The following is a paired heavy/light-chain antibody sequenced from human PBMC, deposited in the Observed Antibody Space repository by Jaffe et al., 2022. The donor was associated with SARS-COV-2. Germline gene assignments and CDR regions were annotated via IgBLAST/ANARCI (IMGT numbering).Heavy chain of an antibody. V-gene: IGHV3-15*01. CDR3: TTEYRWNDEYGY. Sequence: EVQLVESGGGLVKPGGSLRLSCAASGFTFSNAWMSWVRQAPGKGLEWVGRIKSKTDGGTADYAAPVKGRFSISRDDSKATLYMQMNSLKSEDTAVYFCTTEYRWNDEYGYWGQGTLVTVSS. D-gene: IGHD1-1*01. CDR1: GFTFSNAW. J-gene: IGHJ4*02. CDR2: IKSKTDGGTA.
Light chain of an antibody. J-gene: IGLJ2*01. CDR2: RNN. V-gene: IGLV1-47*01. CDR3: AAWDGSLSGVV. CDR1: SSNIGSNY. Sequence: QSVLTQPPSASGTPGQRVTISCSGSSSNIGSNYVYWYQQLPGTAPKLLIYRNNQRPSGVPDRFSGSKSGTSASLAISGLLSEDEADYYCAAWDGSLSGVVFGGGTKLTVL.